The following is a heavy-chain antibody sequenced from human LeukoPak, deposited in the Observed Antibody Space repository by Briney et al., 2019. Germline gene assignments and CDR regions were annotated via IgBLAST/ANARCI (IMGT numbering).Heavy chain of an antibody. Sequence: GSLRLSCATSGFTFSNYEMSWVRQPPGKGLEWIGEIYHSGSTNYNPSLKSRVTISVDKSKNQFSLKLSSVTAADTAVYYCARDTIEGIAAAGTWFDPWGQGTLVTVSS. CDR2: IYHSGST. D-gene: IGHD6-13*01. J-gene: IGHJ5*02. CDR3: ARDTIEGIAAAGTWFDP. CDR1: GFTFSNYEM. V-gene: IGHV4-4*02.